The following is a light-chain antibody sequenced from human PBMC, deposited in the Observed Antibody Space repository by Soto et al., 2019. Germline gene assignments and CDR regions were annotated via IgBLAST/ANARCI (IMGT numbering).Light chain of an antibody. CDR3: QQRSNWPPEVT. CDR1: PSVSSS. J-gene: IGKJ5*01. V-gene: IGKV3-11*01. CDR2: DAS. Sequence: EIVLTQSPATLSLSPGERATLSCRASPSVSSSLAWYQQKPGQAPRLLIYDASNRATGIPARFSGSGSGTDFTLTISSLEPEDFAVYYCQQRSNWPPEVTFGPGTRLEIK.